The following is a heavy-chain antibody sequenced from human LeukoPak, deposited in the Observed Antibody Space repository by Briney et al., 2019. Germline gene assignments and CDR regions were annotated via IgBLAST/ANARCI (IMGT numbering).Heavy chain of an antibody. D-gene: IGHD6-19*01. V-gene: IGHV3-15*01. J-gene: IGHJ3*02. CDR1: GFIFSKAW. CDR3: ARDYGYSSGSYAFDI. Sequence: GGSLRLSCAASGFIFSKAWVNWVRQAPGEGLEWVGRVKSKTDGGTTDYAAPVKGRFTISRDNAKNSLYLQMNSLRAEDTAVYYCARDYGYSSGSYAFDIWGQGTMVTVSS. CDR2: VKSKTDGGTT.